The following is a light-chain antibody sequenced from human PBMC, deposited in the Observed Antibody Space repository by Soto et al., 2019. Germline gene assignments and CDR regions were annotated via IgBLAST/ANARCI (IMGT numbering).Light chain of an antibody. CDR3: AAWDDSLSGRA. CDR2: KNN. J-gene: IGLJ1*01. V-gene: IGLV1-47*01. CDR1: SSNIGSHN. Sequence: QSVLTQPPSASGTPGQRVSISCSGGSSNIGSHNVYWYQQLPGTAPKLLIFKNNQRPSGVPDRFSGSKSGTSASLAISGFRSEDEADYYCAAWDDSLSGRAFGTGTKVTVL.